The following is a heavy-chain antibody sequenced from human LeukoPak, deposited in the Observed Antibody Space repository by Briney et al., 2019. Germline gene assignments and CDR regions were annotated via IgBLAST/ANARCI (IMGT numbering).Heavy chain of an antibody. V-gene: IGHV3-NL1*01. CDR1: GFTFSSYG. CDR2: ISVSGGST. CDR3: PVRGVINPDLFDY. D-gene: IGHD3-10*01. Sequence: PGGSLRLSCAASGFTFSSYGMHWVRQAPGKGLEWVSLISVSGGSTYSADSVKGRFTISRDNSKNTLYLQMNSLRAEDTAVYYCPVRGVINPDLFDYWGQGTLVTVSS. J-gene: IGHJ4*02.